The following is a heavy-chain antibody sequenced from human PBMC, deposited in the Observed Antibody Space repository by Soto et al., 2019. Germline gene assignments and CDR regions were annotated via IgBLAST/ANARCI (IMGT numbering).Heavy chain of an antibody. V-gene: IGHV1-18*01. CDR2: ISAYNGNT. CDR1: GYTFTSYG. D-gene: IGHD2-2*01. CDR3: ARNQLLSKEWFDP. Sequence: GASSEGSCKASGYTFTSYGISWVRQAPGQGLEWMGWISAYNGNTNYAQKLQGRVTMTTDTSTSTAYMELRSLRSDDTAVYYCARNQLLSKEWFDPWGQGTLVTVSS. J-gene: IGHJ5*02.